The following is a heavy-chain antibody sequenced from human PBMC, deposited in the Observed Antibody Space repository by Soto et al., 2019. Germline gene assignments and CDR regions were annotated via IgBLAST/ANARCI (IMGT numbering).Heavy chain of an antibody. CDR1: GGSISSGDYY. CDR3: ARDSRGYSYGYIHYYYYYGMDV. J-gene: IGHJ6*02. CDR2: IYYSGST. Sequence: PSETLSLTCTVSGGSISSGDYYWSWIRQPPGKGPEWIGYIYYSGSTYYNPSLKSRVTISVDTSKNQFSLKLSSVTAADTAVYYCARDSRGYSYGYIHYYYYYGMDVWGQGTTVTVSS. D-gene: IGHD5-18*01. V-gene: IGHV4-30-4*01.